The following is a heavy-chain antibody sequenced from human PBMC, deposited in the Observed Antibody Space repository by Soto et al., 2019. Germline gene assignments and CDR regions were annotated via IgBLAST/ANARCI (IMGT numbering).Heavy chain of an antibody. CDR3: ARFTRWLQFDY. Sequence: SETLSLTCAVYGGSFSGYYWSWIRQPPGKGLEWIGEINHSGSTNYNPSLKSRVTISVDTSKNQFSLKLSSVTAADTAVYYCARFTRWLQFDYWGQGTLVTVSS. J-gene: IGHJ4*02. CDR2: INHSGST. V-gene: IGHV4-34*01. CDR1: GGSFSGYY. D-gene: IGHD5-12*01.